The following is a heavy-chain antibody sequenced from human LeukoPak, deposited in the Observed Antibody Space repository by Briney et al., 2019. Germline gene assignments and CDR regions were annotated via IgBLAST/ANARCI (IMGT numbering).Heavy chain of an antibody. V-gene: IGHV3-30*18. CDR1: GYTFSSYG. CDR2: TSYDGSNK. Sequence: GGSLRLSCAASGYTFSSYGMHWVRQAPGKGLEWVAVTSYDGSNKYFADSVKGRFTISRDNSKNTLYLQMNSLRAEDTAVYYCAKDGDTAMVYWGQGTLVTVSS. D-gene: IGHD5-18*01. CDR3: AKDGDTAMVY. J-gene: IGHJ4*02.